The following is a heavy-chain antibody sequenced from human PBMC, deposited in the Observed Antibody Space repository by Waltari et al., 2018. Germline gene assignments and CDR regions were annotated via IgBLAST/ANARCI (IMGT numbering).Heavy chain of an antibody. V-gene: IGHV4-39*07. CDR3: ARDRDIVVVPDAFDI. D-gene: IGHD2-2*01. CDR1: GVSVTTPNYY. Sequence: QLQLQESGPGLVQPSETLSLTCTVSGVSVTTPNYYWAWIRQPPGKELEWIGSVSYTGNTLYNPSLKSRLSLSVDTSTNQFSLRLTSVTAADTAVYYCARDRDIVVVPDAFDIWGQGTMVTVSS. J-gene: IGHJ3*02. CDR2: VSYTGNT.